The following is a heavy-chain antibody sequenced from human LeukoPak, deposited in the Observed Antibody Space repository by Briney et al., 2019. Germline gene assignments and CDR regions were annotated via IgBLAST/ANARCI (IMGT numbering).Heavy chain of an antibody. CDR2: MYYSGST. CDR3: AGISIVVVPAYFDY. V-gene: IGHV4-39*01. D-gene: IGHD2-2*01. CDR1: GGSISSGSYY. J-gene: IGHJ4*02. Sequence: SETLSLTCTVSGGSISSGSYYWGWIRQPPGKGLEWIGSMYYSGSTYYNPSLKSRVTVSVDTSKNQFSLNLSSVTAADTAVYYCAGISIVVVPAYFDYWGQGTLVTVSS.